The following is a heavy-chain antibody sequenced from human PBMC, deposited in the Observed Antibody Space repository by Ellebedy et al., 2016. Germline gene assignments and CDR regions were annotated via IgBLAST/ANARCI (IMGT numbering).Heavy chain of an antibody. J-gene: IGHJ3*02. CDR2: INQDGSSR. V-gene: IGHV3-7*02. D-gene: IGHD3-3*01. Sequence: GGSLRLSCAASKFSFSSYYMFWVRQPPGKGLECLASINQDGSSRQYVDSVRGRLTISRDNAENSLYLQMNSLRFEDTAVYYCVSTTRSRSFDIWGQGTMVTVSS. CDR1: KFSFSSYY. CDR3: VSTTRSRSFDI.